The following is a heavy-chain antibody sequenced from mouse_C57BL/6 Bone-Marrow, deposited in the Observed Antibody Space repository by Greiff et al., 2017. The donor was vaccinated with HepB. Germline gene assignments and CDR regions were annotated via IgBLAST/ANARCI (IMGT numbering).Heavy chain of an antibody. CDR3: TREGLRREYYYAMDY. J-gene: IGHJ4*01. CDR2: ISSGGDYI. V-gene: IGHV5-9-1*02. CDR1: GFTFSSYA. Sequence: EVKLMESGEGLVKPGGSLKLSCAASGFTFSSYAMSWVRQTPEKRPEWVAYISSGGDYIYYADTVKGRFTISRDNARNTLYLQMSSLKSEDTAMYYCTREGLRREYYYAMDYWGQGTSVTVSS. D-gene: IGHD2-4*01.